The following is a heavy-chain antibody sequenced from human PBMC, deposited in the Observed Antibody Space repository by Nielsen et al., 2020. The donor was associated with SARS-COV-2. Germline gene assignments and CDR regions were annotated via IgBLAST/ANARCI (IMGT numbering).Heavy chain of an antibody. D-gene: IGHD3-22*01. Sequence: GESLKISCAASGFTFNNYALHWVRQAPGKGLEWVAIISYDGTTEYNADSVKGRFIISRHNSKNTLYLQMNSLRAEDTAVYYCANSLLPYYGMDVWGQGTTVTVSS. CDR1: GFTFNNYA. CDR2: ISYDGTTE. J-gene: IGHJ6*02. CDR3: ANSLLPYYGMDV. V-gene: IGHV3-30*04.